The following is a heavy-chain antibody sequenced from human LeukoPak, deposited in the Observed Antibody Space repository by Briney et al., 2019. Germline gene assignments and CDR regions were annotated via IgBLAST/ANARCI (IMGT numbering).Heavy chain of an antibody. CDR2: VYYSGST. V-gene: IGHV4-61*01. Sequence: PSETLSLTCTASGGSFRNASYNWGWIGHPQGKERVWFGYVYYSGSTNYSPSLKSRVTVSVDTSKNQFSLKLTSVTAADTAVYYCARVRYGSGSYYFDNWGQGTLVTVSS. CDR3: ARVRYGSGSYYFDN. J-gene: IGHJ4*02. CDR1: GGSFRNASYN. D-gene: IGHD3-10*01.